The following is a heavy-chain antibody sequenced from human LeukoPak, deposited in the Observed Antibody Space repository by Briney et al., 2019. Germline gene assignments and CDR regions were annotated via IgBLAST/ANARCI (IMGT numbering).Heavy chain of an antibody. CDR2: IRYDGSNK. Sequence: GGSLRLSCAASGFTFSSYGMHWVRQAPGKGLEWVAFIRYDGSNKYYADSVKGRFTISRDNSKNTLYLQMNSLRAEDTAVYYCAKDALDIVVVPAASIDYWGQGTLVTVSS. V-gene: IGHV3-30*02. CDR1: GFTFSSYG. D-gene: IGHD2-2*01. CDR3: AKDALDIVVVPAASIDY. J-gene: IGHJ4*02.